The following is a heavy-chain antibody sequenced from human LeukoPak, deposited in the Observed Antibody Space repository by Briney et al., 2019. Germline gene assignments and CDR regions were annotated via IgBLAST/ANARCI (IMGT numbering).Heavy chain of an antibody. D-gene: IGHD1-26*01. CDR2: IRFDASTE. CDR1: GFTFSTYG. J-gene: IGHJ4*02. Sequence: PGGSLRLSCATSGFTFSTYGMHWVRQAPGKGLEWVAFIRFDASTEYYADSVKGRFTISRDNSRNMLYIQMNNLRTEDTAVYYCAKDFSTGGTYIDYWGQGTPVTVSS. V-gene: IGHV3-30*02. CDR3: AKDFSTGGTYIDY.